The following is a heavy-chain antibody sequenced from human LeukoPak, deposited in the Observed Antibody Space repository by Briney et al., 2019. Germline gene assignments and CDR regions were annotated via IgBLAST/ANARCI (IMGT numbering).Heavy chain of an antibody. CDR1: GGSISSSSYY. V-gene: IGHV4-39*07. CDR2: IYYSGST. Sequence: SETLSLTCTVSGGSISSSSYYWGWIRQPPGKGLEWIGSIYYSGSTYYNPSLKSRVTISVDTSKNQFSLKLSSVTAADTAVYYCARGQVVPGTRGIYDYWGQGTLVTVSS. J-gene: IGHJ4*02. D-gene: IGHD2-2*01. CDR3: ARGQVVPGTRGIYDY.